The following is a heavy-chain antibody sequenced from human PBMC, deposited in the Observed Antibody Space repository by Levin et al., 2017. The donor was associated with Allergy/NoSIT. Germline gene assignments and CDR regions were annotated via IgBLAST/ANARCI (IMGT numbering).Heavy chain of an antibody. D-gene: IGHD1-14*01. CDR3: ARTGGYFDY. CDR1: GGSISSSSYY. CDR2: IYYSGST. J-gene: IGHJ4*02. Sequence: SETLSLTCTVSGGSISSSSYYWGWIRQPPGKGLEWIGSIYYSGSTYYNPSLKSRVTISVDTSKNQFSLKLSSVTAADTAVDYCARTGGYFDYWGQGTLVTVSS. V-gene: IGHV4-39*01.